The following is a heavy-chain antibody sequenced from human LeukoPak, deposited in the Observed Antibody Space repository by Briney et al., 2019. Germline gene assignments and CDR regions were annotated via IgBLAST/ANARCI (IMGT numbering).Heavy chain of an antibody. CDR2: LSTSGAAT. Sequence: GGSLRLSCEPSGFTFSGFSMNWVRQAPGKGLEGVSTLSTSGAATYYADSVKGRFTISRDNAKNSLYLQMNSLRAEDTAVYYCARDFYAYYGFDYWGQGTLVTVSS. J-gene: IGHJ4*02. V-gene: IGHV3-21*01. CDR3: ARDFYAYYGFDY. D-gene: IGHD2/OR15-2a*01. CDR1: GFTFSGFS.